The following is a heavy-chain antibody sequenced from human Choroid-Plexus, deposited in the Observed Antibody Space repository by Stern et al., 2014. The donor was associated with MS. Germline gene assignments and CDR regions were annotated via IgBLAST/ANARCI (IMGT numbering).Heavy chain of an antibody. Sequence: VQLLESGPGLVKPSETLSLTCTVSGGPISSSSYYWGWIRQPPGKGLEWIGTIHYTGSTNYNPSLKSRVTFSVEMSRNQFSLKLGSVTAADTAVYYCASWVGARRRRFDYWGQGTLVTVSS. J-gene: IGHJ4*02. CDR3: ASWVGARRRRFDY. CDR1: GGPISSSSYY. D-gene: IGHD1-26*01. V-gene: IGHV4-39*01. CDR2: IHYTGST.